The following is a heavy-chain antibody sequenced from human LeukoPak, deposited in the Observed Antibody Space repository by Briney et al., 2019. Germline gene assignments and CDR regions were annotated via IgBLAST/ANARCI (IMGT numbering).Heavy chain of an antibody. CDR1: GFTFSGSA. D-gene: IGHD6-6*01. J-gene: IGHJ3*02. V-gene: IGHV3-73*01. CDR3: TVPFDI. Sequence: TGGSLSLSCAACGFTFSGSAMHWVRQASGKGLEWVGRIRSKANSYATAYAASVKGRFTISRDDSKNTAYLQMNSLKTEDTAVYYCTVPFDIWGQGTMVTVSS. CDR2: IRSKANSYAT.